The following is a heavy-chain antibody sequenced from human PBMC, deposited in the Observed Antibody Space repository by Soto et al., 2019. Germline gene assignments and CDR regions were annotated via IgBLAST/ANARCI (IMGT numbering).Heavy chain of an antibody. CDR1: GYTFTGYY. V-gene: IGHV1-2*04. CDR3: AKAVAGTGYYGMDV. Sequence: GASVKVSCKASGYTFTGYYMHWVRQAPGQGLEWMGWINPNSGGTNYAQKFQGWVTMTRDTSISTAYMELSRLRSDDTAVYYCAKAVAGTGYYGMDVWGQGTTVTVS. J-gene: IGHJ6*02. D-gene: IGHD6-19*01. CDR2: INPNSGGT.